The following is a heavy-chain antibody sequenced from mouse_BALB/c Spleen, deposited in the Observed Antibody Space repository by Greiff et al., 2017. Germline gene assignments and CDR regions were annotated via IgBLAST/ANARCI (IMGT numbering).Heavy chain of an antibody. CDR3: ARGAYDGAMDY. CDR2: ISYDGSN. D-gene: IGHD2-12*01. Sequence: EVKLMESGPGLVKPSQSLSLTCSVTGYSITSGYYWNWIRQFPGNKLEWMGYISYDGSNNYNPSLKNRISITRDTSKNQFFLKLNSVTTEDTATYYCARGAYDGAMDYWGQGTSVTVSS. V-gene: IGHV3-6*02. CDR1: GYSITSGYY. J-gene: IGHJ4*01.